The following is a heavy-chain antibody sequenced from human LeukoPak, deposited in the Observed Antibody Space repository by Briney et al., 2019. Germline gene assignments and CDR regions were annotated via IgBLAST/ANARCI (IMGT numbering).Heavy chain of an antibody. CDR1: GFTFSSYA. D-gene: IGHD3-10*01. J-gene: IGHJ3*02. CDR2: ISGSGST. V-gene: IGHV3-23*01. CDR3: AKGRGALWFGELLLDAFDI. Sequence: GGSLRLSCAASGFTFSSYAMSWVRQAPGKGLEWVSAISGSGSTYYADSVKGRFTISRDNSKNTLYLQMNSLRAEDTAVYYCAKGRGALWFGELLLDAFDIWGQGTMVTVSS.